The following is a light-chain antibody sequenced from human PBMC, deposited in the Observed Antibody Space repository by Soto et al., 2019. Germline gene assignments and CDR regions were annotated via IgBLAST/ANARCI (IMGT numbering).Light chain of an antibody. V-gene: IGKV1-33*01. CDR3: QKYNNGPTT. CDR1: QDIGNS. CDR2: DAP. J-gene: IGKJ5*01. Sequence: DIQMTQSPSSLSASVGDRVTITCQARQDIGNSLNWNKQKPGKAPKLLNYDAPNSETGVPPRFSGSRPGTDFTFTNTSLQPDDFATDYCQKYNNGPTTFAKGTRLDIK.